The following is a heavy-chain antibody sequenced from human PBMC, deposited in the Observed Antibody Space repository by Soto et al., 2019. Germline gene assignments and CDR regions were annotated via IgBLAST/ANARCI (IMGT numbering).Heavy chain of an antibody. V-gene: IGHV4-59*08. D-gene: IGHD2-2*01. CDR1: GGSISSYY. CDR2: IYYSGST. J-gene: IGHJ5*02. CDR3: ASSFFYCSSTSCPPTEFDP. Sequence: SETLSLTCTVSGGSISSYYWSWIRQPPGKGLEWIGYIYYSGSTNYNPSLKSRVTISVDTSKNQFSLKLSSVTAADTAVYYCASSFFYCSSTSCPPTEFDPWGQGTLVTVSS.